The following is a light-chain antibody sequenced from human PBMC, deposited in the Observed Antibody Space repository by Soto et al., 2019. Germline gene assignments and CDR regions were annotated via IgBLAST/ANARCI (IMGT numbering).Light chain of an antibody. CDR1: QSVSSN. J-gene: IGKJ4*01. CDR3: QQYNGWPLT. Sequence: EIVMTQSPATLSVSPGERATLSCRASQSVSSNLAWYQQKPGQTPKLLLYVASTRATGIPARFSGSGSGTECTLTISSPQSEDFAVYDCQQYNGWPLTFGGGTKVEFK. V-gene: IGKV3-15*01. CDR2: VAS.